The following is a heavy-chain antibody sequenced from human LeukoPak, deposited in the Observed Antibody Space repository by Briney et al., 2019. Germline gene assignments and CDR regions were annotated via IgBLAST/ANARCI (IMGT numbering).Heavy chain of an antibody. J-gene: IGHJ4*02. CDR3: TRVLMGSCSRTSCYSGRYFDY. CDR2: IYYSGST. D-gene: IGHD2-2*02. CDR1: GGSVSSGSYY. V-gene: IGHV4-61*01. Sequence: SETLSLTCTVSGGSVSSGSYYWSWVRQPPGKGLEWIGYIYYSGSTNYNPSLKSRVTISVDTSKNQFSLKLSSVTAADTAVYFCTRVLMGSCSRTSCYSGRYFDYWGQGTLVTVSS.